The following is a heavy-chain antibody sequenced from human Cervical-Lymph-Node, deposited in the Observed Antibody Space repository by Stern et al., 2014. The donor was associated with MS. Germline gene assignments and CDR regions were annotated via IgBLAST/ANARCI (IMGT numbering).Heavy chain of an antibody. Sequence: VQLVESGAEVVRPGASVKVSCAASGYTFTAYFLHWVRQAPGQGLEWMGWISTKTGSATYAQKFQDRVTMTRDTSINTGYMEVSSLRSDDTAVYYCARDRGSYSDYWGQGTLVAVSS. CDR3: ARDRGSYSDY. D-gene: IGHD1-26*01. CDR2: ISTKTGSA. V-gene: IGHV1-2*02. CDR1: GYTFTAYF. J-gene: IGHJ4*02.